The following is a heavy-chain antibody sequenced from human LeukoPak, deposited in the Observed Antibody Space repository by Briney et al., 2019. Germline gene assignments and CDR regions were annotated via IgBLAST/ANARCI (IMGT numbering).Heavy chain of an antibody. CDR3: ARDPGGYSYGYVDY. CDR1: GFTFSSYS. Sequence: GGSLRLSCAASGFTFSSYSMDWVRQAPGKGLEWVSSISSSSSYIYYADSVKGRFTISRDNAKNSLYLQMNSLRAEDTAVYYCARDPGGYSYGYVDYWDQGTLVTVSS. D-gene: IGHD5-18*01. CDR2: ISSSSSYI. V-gene: IGHV3-21*01. J-gene: IGHJ4*02.